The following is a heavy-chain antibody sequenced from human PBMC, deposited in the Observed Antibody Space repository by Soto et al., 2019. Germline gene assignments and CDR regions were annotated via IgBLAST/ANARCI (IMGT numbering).Heavy chain of an antibody. J-gene: IGHJ4*02. CDR1: GFTFSNFG. D-gene: IGHD6-19*01. CDR2: VSYDEVNK. CDR3: AKVMTEYSGVAIDH. V-gene: IGHV3-30*18. Sequence: QVHLLESGGGVVQPGRSLRLSCVGSGFTFSNFGIHWVRQAPGKGLEWLAVVSYDEVNKFYADSVRGQFTISRDNSKDTVYLQINSLRRDDTAMYFCAKVMTEYSGVAIDHWGQGTLVTVSS.